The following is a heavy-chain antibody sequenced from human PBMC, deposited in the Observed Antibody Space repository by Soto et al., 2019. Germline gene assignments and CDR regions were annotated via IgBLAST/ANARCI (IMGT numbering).Heavy chain of an antibody. CDR1: GFTFSSYS. V-gene: IGHV3-48*04. CDR2: ISSSSSTI. D-gene: IGHD5-12*01. J-gene: IGHJ3*02. Sequence: GESLKISCAASGFTFSSYSMNWVRQAPGKGLEWVSYISSSSSTIYYADSVKGRFTISRDNAKNSLYLQMNSLRAEDTAVYYCARDNNGIVATIGDAFDIWGQGTMVTVSS. CDR3: ARDNNGIVATIGDAFDI.